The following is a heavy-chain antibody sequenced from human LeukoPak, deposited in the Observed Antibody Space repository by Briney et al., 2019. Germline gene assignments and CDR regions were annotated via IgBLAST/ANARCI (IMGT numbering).Heavy chain of an antibody. Sequence: SETLSLTCTVSGGSISSYYWSWMRQPAGKGLEWIGRILTNGNTDYNPSLNSRVTMSMDTSRNQFSLKLRPVSAADTAVYYCARSARVEPGTGYYFDSWGRGTLGTVSS. CDR2: ILTNGNT. CDR1: GGSISSYY. D-gene: IGHD2-15*01. J-gene: IGHJ4*02. CDR3: ARSARVEPGTGYYFDS. V-gene: IGHV4-4*07.